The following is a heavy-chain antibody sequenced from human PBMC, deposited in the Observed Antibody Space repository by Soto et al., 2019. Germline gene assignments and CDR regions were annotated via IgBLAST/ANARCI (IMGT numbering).Heavy chain of an antibody. Sequence: EVQLLESGGGLVQPGGSLRHSCAASGFTFSDYAMNWVRQAPGKGLEWVSFISGSSGNSTYYADSVKGRFTVSRDNSKNTLYLQMNSLRAEDTAVYYCAKDPNVAAAGPAGFDYWGQGTLVTVSS. CDR1: GFTFSDYA. V-gene: IGHV3-23*01. CDR2: ISGSSGNST. CDR3: AKDPNVAAAGPAGFDY. D-gene: IGHD6-13*01. J-gene: IGHJ4*02.